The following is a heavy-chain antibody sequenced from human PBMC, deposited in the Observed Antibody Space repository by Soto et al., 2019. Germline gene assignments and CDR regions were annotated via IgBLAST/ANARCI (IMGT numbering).Heavy chain of an antibody. J-gene: IGHJ4*02. CDR2: ISSRSTTI. V-gene: IGHV3-48*02. CDR1: GFTFSDYS. Sequence: PGGSLRLSCAASGFTFSDYSMNWVRQAPGKGLEWVSYISSRSTTIYYADSVKGRFTISRDNAKNSLYLQMSSLRDEDTAVYYCARWEVAPRGCFECWGQGTLVTVSS. D-gene: IGHD2-2*01. CDR3: ARWEVAPRGCFEC.